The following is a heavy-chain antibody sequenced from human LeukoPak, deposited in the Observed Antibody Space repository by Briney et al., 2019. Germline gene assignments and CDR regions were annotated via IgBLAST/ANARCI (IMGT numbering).Heavy chain of an antibody. J-gene: IGHJ2*01. V-gene: IGHV4-39*01. Sequence: PSETLSLTCTVSGDSISSSPYYCGWIRLPPGKGLVWIGNIYYSGSTYYNPSLKSRVTMSVDTSKNQFSLKLKSVTAADTAVYYCARSSHWNGGWYFDLWGRGTLVTVSS. CDR3: ARSSHWNGGWYFDL. CDR2: IYYSGST. CDR1: GDSISSSPYY. D-gene: IGHD1-1*01.